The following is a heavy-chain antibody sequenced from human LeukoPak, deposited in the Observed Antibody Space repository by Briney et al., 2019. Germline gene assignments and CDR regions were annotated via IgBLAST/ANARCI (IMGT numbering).Heavy chain of an antibody. CDR1: GFTFSSYG. J-gene: IGHJ4*02. CDR2: IWYDGSNK. CDR3: ARALGAAAGYFEY. D-gene: IGHD6-13*01. V-gene: IGHV3-33*01. Sequence: GRSLRLSCAASGFTFSSYGMHWVRQAPGKGLEWVAVIWYDGSNKYYADSVKGRFTISRENSKNTLYLQMSSLRAEDTAVYYCARALGAAAGYFEYWGQGTLVTVSS.